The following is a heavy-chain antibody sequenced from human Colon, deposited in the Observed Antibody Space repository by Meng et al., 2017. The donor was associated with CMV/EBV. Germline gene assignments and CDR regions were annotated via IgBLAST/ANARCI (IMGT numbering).Heavy chain of an antibody. CDR2: LNPNSGYT. Sequence: ASVKVSCKASGYPFTDYHLYWVRQVPGQGLEWMGWLNPNSGYTRLAGHFQGRLTMTRDTSVSTAYMELSSLKSDDTAVYYCARDRGDSGFDAWGQGTLVTVSS. V-gene: IGHV1-2*02. CDR1: GYPFTDYH. D-gene: IGHD2-21*01. CDR3: ARDRGDSGFDA. J-gene: IGHJ4*02.